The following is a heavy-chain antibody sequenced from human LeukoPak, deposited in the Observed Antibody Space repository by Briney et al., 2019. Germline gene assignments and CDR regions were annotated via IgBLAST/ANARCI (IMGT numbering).Heavy chain of an antibody. CDR1: GFTFSSYG. CDR2: ISYDGSNK. Sequence: GGSLRLSCAASGFTFSSYGVHWVRQAPGKGLEWVAVISYDGSNKYYADSVKGRFTISRDNSKNTLYLQMNSLRAEDTAVYYCAKDDIAAAAFDYWGQGTLVTVSS. D-gene: IGHD6-13*01. CDR3: AKDDIAAAAFDY. J-gene: IGHJ4*02. V-gene: IGHV3-30*18.